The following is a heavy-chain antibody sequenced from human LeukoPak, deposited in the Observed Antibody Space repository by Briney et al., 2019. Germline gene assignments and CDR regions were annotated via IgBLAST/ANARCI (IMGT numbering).Heavy chain of an antibody. V-gene: IGHV3-48*01. CDR2: VSGSGSTV. CDR1: GFTFSDHI. Sequence: GGSLRLSCAASGFTFSDHIMNWVRQLPGKRLEWVAYVSGSGSTVCNADSVKGRFTISRDNGKSSLYLQMNSLRVEDTALYYCVRQFASWGQGTLVTVSS. CDR3: VRQFAS. J-gene: IGHJ4*02.